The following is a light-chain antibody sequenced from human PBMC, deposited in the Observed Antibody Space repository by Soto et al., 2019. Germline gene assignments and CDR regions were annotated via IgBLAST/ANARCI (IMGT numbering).Light chain of an antibody. CDR3: QQSYSIPYT. Sequence: DIQMTQSPSSPSASVGDRVTITCRASQSISSYLNWFQQKPGKAPKFLIYGASSLQSGVPSRFSGSGSGTDFTLTISSLQPEDFATYYCQQSYSIPYTFGQGTRLEIK. CDR1: QSISSY. V-gene: IGKV1-39*01. J-gene: IGKJ5*01. CDR2: GAS.